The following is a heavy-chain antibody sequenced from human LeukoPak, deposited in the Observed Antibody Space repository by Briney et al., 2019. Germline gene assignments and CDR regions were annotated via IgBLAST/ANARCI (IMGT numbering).Heavy chain of an antibody. J-gene: IGHJ4*02. V-gene: IGHV3-21*01. CDR3: ARVGGALLWFGELWD. CDR1: GFTFNIYS. CDR2: ISGTSNYI. Sequence: GGSLRLSCAASGFTFNIYSMNWVRQAPGKGLEWVSSISGTSNYIYYADSVKGRFTVSRDNSKNTLYLQMNSLRAEDTAVYYCARVGGALLWFGELWDWGQGTLVTVSS. D-gene: IGHD3-10*01.